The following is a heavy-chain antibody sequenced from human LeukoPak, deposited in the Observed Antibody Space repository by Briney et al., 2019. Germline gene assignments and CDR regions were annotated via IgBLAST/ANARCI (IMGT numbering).Heavy chain of an antibody. CDR2: LDPYSSDT. Sequence: ASVKVSCQASGYTFNNYDINWVRQAAGQGLEWMGRLDPYSSDTAYGQNFQGRVTMTRNTSINTAYLELNGLRSEDTAVYYCARSRRGYYMDVWGRGTTVTVSS. V-gene: IGHV1-8*02. CDR3: ARSRRGYYMDV. J-gene: IGHJ6*03. CDR1: GYTFNNYD.